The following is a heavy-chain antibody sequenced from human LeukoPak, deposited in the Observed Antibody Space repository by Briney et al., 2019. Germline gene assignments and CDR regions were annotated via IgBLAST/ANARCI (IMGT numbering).Heavy chain of an antibody. CDR1: GGSISSYY. CDR2: IYTSGST. CDR3: AHYYDSRGVGAFDI. J-gene: IGHJ3*02. D-gene: IGHD3-22*01. V-gene: IGHV4-4*07. Sequence: SETLSLTCTVSGGSISSYYWSWIRQPAGKRLEWIGRIYTSGSTNYNPSLKSRVTMSVDTSKNQFSLKLSSVTAADTAVYYCAHYYDSRGVGAFDIWGQGTMVTVSS.